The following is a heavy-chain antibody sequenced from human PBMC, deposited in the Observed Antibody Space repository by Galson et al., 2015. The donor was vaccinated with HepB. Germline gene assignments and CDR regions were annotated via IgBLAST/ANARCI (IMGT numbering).Heavy chain of an antibody. V-gene: IGHV3-64D*06. D-gene: IGHD2-2*01. Sequence: SLRLSCAASGFTFSSYAMHWVRQAPGKGLEYVSAISSNGGSTYYADSVKGRFTISRDNSKNTLYLQMSSLRAEDTAVYYCVKDLFGCSSTSCYFDWSNPLDYWGQGTLVTVSS. CDR1: GFTFSSYA. CDR3: VKDLFGCSSTSCYFDWSNPLDY. J-gene: IGHJ4*02. CDR2: ISSNGGST.